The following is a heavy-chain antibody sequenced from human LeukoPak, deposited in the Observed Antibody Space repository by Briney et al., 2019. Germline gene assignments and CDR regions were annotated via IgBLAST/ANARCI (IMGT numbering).Heavy chain of an antibody. V-gene: IGHV5-51*01. D-gene: IGHD6-19*01. Sequence: GESLKISCKGSGYIFTSYWIGWVRQMPGKGLEMMGIIYPGDSDTRYSPSFQGQVTISADKSTSTAYLQWSSLKASDTAMYYCARLPSIAVLQNRFFDYWGQGTLVTVSS. J-gene: IGHJ4*02. CDR3: ARLPSIAVLQNRFFDY. CDR2: IYPGDSDT. CDR1: GYIFTSYW.